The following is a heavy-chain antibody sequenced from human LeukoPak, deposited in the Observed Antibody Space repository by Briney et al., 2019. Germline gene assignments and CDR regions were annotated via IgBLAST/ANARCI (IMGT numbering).Heavy chain of an antibody. D-gene: IGHD6-13*01. V-gene: IGHV4-34*01. J-gene: IGHJ4*02. Sequence: SETLSLTCAVYGGSFSGYYCSWIRQPPGKGLEWIGEINHSGSTNYNPSLKSRVTISVDTSKNQFSLKLSSVTAADTAVYYCARMYSSSWYSFGYWGQGTLVTVSS. CDR3: ARMYSSSWYSFGY. CDR1: GGSFSGYY. CDR2: INHSGST.